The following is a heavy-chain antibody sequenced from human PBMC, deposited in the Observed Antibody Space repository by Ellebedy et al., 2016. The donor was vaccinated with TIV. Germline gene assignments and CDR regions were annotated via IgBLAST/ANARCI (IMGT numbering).Heavy chain of an antibody. D-gene: IGHD1-26*01. CDR1: GGTFSKYA. Sequence: SVTVSCXASGGTFSKYAISWVRQAPGQGLEWMGRIIPIVVIPDYAQKFQGRVTITADKSTSTAYMELSSLKFEDTAIYYCAKISRWEAFDIWGQGTMVIVSS. V-gene: IGHV1-69*04. CDR3: AKISRWEAFDI. J-gene: IGHJ3*02. CDR2: IIPIVVIP.